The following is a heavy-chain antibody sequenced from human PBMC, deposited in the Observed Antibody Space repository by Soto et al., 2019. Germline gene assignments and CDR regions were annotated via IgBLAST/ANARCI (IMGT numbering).Heavy chain of an antibody. V-gene: IGHV4-30-2*01. CDR2: IYHSGST. CDR3: ARGRGYYFDS. D-gene: IGHD3-10*01. J-gene: IGHJ4*02. Sequence: SETLSLTCAVSGGSISSGGYSWSWIRQPPGKGLEWIGYIYHSGSTYYNPSLKSRVTISVDTPKNQFSLKLNSVTAADSAVYSCARGRGYYFDSWGQGTLVTVSS. CDR1: GGSISSGGYS.